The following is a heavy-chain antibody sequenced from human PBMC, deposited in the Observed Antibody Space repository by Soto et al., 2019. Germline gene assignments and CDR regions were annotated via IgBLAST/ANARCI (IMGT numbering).Heavy chain of an antibody. CDR3: ARLSTDGFWSGSDLDY. CDR1: GGTFSSYT. J-gene: IGHJ4*02. V-gene: IGHV1-69*02. D-gene: IGHD3-3*01. Sequence: QVPLVQSGAEVKKPGSSVKVSCKASGGTFSSYTISWVRQAPGQGLEWMGRIIPILGIANYAQKFQGRVTITADKSTSTAYMELSSLRSEDTAVYYCARLSTDGFWSGSDLDYWGQGTLVTVSS. CDR2: IIPILGIA.